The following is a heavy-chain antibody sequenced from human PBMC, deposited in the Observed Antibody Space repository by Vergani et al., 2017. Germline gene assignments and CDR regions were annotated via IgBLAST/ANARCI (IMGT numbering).Heavy chain of an antibody. Sequence: QVQLQQWGAGLLKPSETLSLTCAVYGGSFSGYYWSWICQPPVKGLEWIGEINPIGSTNYNPSLKSRVTISVDTSKTQFSLKVSSVTAADTAVYYCPRRHGSEIYYNQRKNWFDPWGQGTLVTVSS. CDR1: GGSFSGYY. CDR2: INPIGST. V-gene: IGHV4-34*01. J-gene: IGHJ5*02. CDR3: PRRHGSEIYYNQRKNWFDP. D-gene: IGHD3-10*01.